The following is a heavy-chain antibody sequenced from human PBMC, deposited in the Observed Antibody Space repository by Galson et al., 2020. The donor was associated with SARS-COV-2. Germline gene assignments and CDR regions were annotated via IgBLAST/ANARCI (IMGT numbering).Heavy chain of an antibody. J-gene: IGHJ6*02. CDR1: GFTFSSYW. V-gene: IGHV3-7*01. D-gene: IGHD3-10*01. Sequence: GGYLRLSCAASGFTFSSYWMSWVRQAPGKGLEWVANIKQDGSEKYYVDSVKGRFTISRDNAKNSLYLQMNSLRAEDTAVYYCARDSMVRGGNYYYYGMDVWGQGTTVTVSS. CDR2: IKQDGSEK. CDR3: ARDSMVRGGNYYYYGMDV.